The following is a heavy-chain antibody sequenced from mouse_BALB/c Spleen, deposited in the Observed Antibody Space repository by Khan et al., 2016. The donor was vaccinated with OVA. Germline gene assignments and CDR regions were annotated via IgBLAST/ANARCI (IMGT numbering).Heavy chain of an antibody. J-gene: IGHJ4*01. Sequence: EVQLQESGPELVKPGASVKISCKTSGYTFPEYTVHWVKQSLGKSLDWIGVINHKNGGTAYNQKFKGKATLTVDKSSSTAYMEFRSLTSDDSAVYYCARDAGRYWGQGTSVTVAS. CDR1: GYTFPEYT. D-gene: IGHD3-3*01. V-gene: IGHV1-18*01. CDR2: INHKNGGT. CDR3: ARDAGRY.